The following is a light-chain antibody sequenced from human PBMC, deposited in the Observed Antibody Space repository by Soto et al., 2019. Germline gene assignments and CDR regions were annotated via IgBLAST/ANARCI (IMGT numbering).Light chain of an antibody. CDR2: GAS. CDR1: QSVGSG. CDR3: QQYNNWPPYT. V-gene: IGKV3-15*01. J-gene: IGKJ2*01. Sequence: EIVMTQSPATLSVSPGERATLSCRASQSVGSGLSWYQQKPDQAPRLLIYGASTRATGIPARFSGSGSGTEFTLTISSLQSEDYAVYYCQQYNNWPPYTFGKGTKWIS.